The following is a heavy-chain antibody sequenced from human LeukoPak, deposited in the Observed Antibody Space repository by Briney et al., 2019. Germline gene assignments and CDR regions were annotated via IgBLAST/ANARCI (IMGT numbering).Heavy chain of an antibody. J-gene: IGHJ5*02. CDR1: GYSFTSYW. Sequence: GESLKISGKGSGYSFTSYWIGWVRQMPGKGLEWMGIIYPGDSDTRYSPSFQGQVTISADKSISTAYLQWSSLKASDTAMYYCARHFSRDYGGNSEEPHGWFDPWGQGTLVTVSS. D-gene: IGHD4-23*01. CDR2: IYPGDSDT. CDR3: ARHFSRDYGGNSEEPHGWFDP. V-gene: IGHV5-51*01.